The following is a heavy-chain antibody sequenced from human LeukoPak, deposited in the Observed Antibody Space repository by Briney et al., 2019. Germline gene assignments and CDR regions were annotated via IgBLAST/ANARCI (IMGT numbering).Heavy chain of an antibody. D-gene: IGHD4-23*01. Sequence: PSETLSLTCTVSGGSISSSSYYWGWIRQPPGKGLEWIGSIYYSGSTYYNPSLKSRVTISVDTSKNQFSLKLSSVTAADTAVYYCARETRDGGNSWTYYYYYMDVWGKGTTVTVSS. CDR3: ARETRDGGNSWTYYYYYMDV. CDR2: IYYSGST. J-gene: IGHJ6*03. V-gene: IGHV4-39*07. CDR1: GGSISSSSYY.